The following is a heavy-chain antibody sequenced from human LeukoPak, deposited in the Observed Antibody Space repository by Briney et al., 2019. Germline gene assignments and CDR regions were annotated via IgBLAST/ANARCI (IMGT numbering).Heavy chain of an antibody. CDR1: GYTFTSYG. CDR3: AREPLGYCSGGSCYSRFKYDY. D-gene: IGHD2-15*01. Sequence: GASAKVSCKASGYTFTSYGISWVRQAPGQGLEWMGWISAYNGNTNYAQKLQGRVTMTRDTSISTAYMELSRLRSDDTAVYYCAREPLGYCSGGSCYSRFKYDYWGQGTLVTVSS. CDR2: ISAYNGNT. V-gene: IGHV1-18*01. J-gene: IGHJ4*02.